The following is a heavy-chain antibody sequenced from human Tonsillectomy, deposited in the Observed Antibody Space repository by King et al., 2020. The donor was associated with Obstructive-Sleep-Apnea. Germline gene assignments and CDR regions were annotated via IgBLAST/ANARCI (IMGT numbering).Heavy chain of an antibody. V-gene: IGHV4-34*01. CDR1: VGSFSDYY. J-gene: IGHJ5*02. CDR3: ARGSGAAAVNWFDP. Sequence: VQLQQWGAGLLKPSETLSLTCAVFVGSFSDYYWSWIRQPPGKGREWIGEINHSGSTNSNPSLKSRVTISVDTSKNQFSLKLSSVTSADTAVYDCARGSGAAAVNWFDPWGQGTLVTVAS. D-gene: IGHD6-13*01. CDR2: INHSGST.